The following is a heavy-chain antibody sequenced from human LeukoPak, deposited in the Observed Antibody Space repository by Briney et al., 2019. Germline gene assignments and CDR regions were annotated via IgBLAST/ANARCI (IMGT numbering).Heavy chain of an antibody. V-gene: IGHV3-33*08. CDR2: IRYDGRHT. Sequence: PGGSLRLSCGAPGFTFSSYDMHWVRRAPGKGLGWVAGIRYDGRHTYHADSVKGRFTISRDNAKNSLYLQMNSLRAEDTAVYYCARATTGFGAFDIWGQGTMVTVSS. CDR1: GFTFSSYD. J-gene: IGHJ3*02. CDR3: ARATTGFGAFDI. D-gene: IGHD1-1*01.